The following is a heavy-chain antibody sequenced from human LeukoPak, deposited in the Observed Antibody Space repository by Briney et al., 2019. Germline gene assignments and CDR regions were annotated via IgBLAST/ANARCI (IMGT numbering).Heavy chain of an antibody. CDR2: IYPDDSNT. J-gene: IGHJ5*02. CDR1: GYSFPTFW. V-gene: IGHV5-51*01. Sequence: GESLKISCRGSGYSFPTFWIGWLRQMPGKGLEWMGIIYPDDSNTRYSPSFQGQVTFSADKSINTAYLQWSSLKASDTAMYYCARLGEDLAVGVAGYWFDPWGQGTLVTVSS. D-gene: IGHD2-15*01. CDR3: ARLGEDLAVGVAGYWFDP.